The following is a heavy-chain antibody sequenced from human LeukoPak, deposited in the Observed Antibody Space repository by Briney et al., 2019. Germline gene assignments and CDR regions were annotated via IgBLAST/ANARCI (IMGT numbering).Heavy chain of an antibody. CDR3: ARDLSGSLYFDY. J-gene: IGHJ4*02. CDR1: GASISSYY. V-gene: IGHV4-4*07. CDR2: LYISGST. D-gene: IGHD3-10*01. Sequence: ASETLSLTCTVSGASISSYYYNWIRQTAGGGLKWIGRLYISGSTDYNPSLKSRVTISVDTSNNQFSLKLNSVTAADTAVYFCARDLSGSLYFDYWGQGVLVTVSS.